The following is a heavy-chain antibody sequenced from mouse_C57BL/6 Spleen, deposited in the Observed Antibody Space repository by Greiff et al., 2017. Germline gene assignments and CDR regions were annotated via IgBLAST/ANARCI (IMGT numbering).Heavy chain of an antibody. Sequence: VQLQQSGPGLVKPSQSLSLTCSVTGYSITSGYYWNWIRQFPGNKLEWMGYISYDGSNNYNPSLKNRISITRDTSKNQFFLKLNSVTTEDTATYYCARDGGLAWFAYWGQGTLVTVSA. CDR2: ISYDGSN. CDR3: ARDGGLAWFAY. J-gene: IGHJ3*01. V-gene: IGHV3-6*01. D-gene: IGHD2-4*01. CDR1: GYSITSGYY.